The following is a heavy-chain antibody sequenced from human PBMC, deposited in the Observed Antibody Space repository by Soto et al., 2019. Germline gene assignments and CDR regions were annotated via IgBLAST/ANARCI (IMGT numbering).Heavy chain of an antibody. CDR2: IIPIFGTA. D-gene: IGHD1-1*01. V-gene: IGHV1-69*13. CDR1: GGTFSSYA. Sequence: SSVQVSCKASGGTFSSYAISWVRQAPGQGLEWMGGIIPIFGTANYAQKFQGRVTITADESTSTAYMELSSLRSEETAVYYCASGERGRRRSPSYSYYGLDVWGQGNTVT. J-gene: IGHJ6*02. CDR3: ASGERGRRRSPSYSYYGLDV.